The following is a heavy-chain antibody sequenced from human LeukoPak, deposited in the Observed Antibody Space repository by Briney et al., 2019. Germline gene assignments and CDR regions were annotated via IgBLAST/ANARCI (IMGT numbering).Heavy chain of an antibody. Sequence: GGSLRLSCAASGFTFSSYWMHWVRQAPGKGLVWVSRINSDGSSTSYADSVKGRFTISRDNAKNTLYLQMNSLRAEDTAVYYFATNQHLRRRQLYYYYMDVWGKGTTVTVSS. V-gene: IGHV3-74*01. CDR3: ATNQHLRRRQLYYYYMDV. CDR2: INSDGSST. CDR1: GFTFSSYW. J-gene: IGHJ6*03. D-gene: IGHD1-1*01.